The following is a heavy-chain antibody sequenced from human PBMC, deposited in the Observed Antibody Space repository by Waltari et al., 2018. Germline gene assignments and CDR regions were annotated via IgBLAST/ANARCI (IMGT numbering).Heavy chain of an antibody. CDR3: ASTARGGYSYGYFDY. D-gene: IGHD5-18*01. Sequence: QLQLQESGPGLVKPSETLSLTCTVSGGSISSSSYYWGWIRQPPGKGLEWIGSIYYSGSPYYNPSLKCRVTISVDTSKNQFSLKLSSVTAADTAVYYCASTARGGYSYGYFDYWGQGTLVTVSS. V-gene: IGHV4-39*01. CDR2: IYYSGSP. J-gene: IGHJ4*02. CDR1: GGSISSSSYY.